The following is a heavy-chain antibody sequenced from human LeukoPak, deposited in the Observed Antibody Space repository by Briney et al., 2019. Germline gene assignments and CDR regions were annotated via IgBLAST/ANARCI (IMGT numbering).Heavy chain of an antibody. CDR3: ASNLVAGTFDI. CDR2: INTDGSST. D-gene: IGHD6-19*01. CDR1: GFTFSSYW. V-gene: IGHV3-74*01. J-gene: IGHJ3*02. Sequence: GGSVRLSCAASGFTFSSYWMHWVRQAPGKGLVWVSRINTDGSSTSYADSVKGRFTISRDNAKNTLYLQMNSLRAEDTAVYYCASNLVAGTFDIWGQGTMVTVSS.